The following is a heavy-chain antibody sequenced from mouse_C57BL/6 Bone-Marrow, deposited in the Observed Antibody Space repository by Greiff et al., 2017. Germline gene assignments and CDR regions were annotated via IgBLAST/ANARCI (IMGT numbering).Heavy chain of an antibody. J-gene: IGHJ1*03. V-gene: IGHV1-63*01. Sequence: QVQLQQSGAELVRPGTSVKMSCKASGYTFTNYWIGWAKQRPGHGLEWIGDIYPGGGYTNYNEKFKGKATLTADKSSSTAYMQFSSLTSADSAIYYCARKRSYWYFDVWGTGTTVTVSS. CDR1: GYTFTNYW. CDR2: IYPGGGYT. CDR3: ARKRSYWYFDV.